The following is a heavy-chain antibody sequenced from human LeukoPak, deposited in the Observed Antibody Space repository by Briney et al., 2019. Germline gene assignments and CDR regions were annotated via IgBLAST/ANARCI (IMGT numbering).Heavy chain of an antibody. Sequence: GGSLRLSCAVSGFSVRTNFMSWVRQAPGKGLEWVSYISSSSSTIYYADSVKGRFTISRDNAKNSLYLQMNSLRAEDTAIYYCTRDSPPDYWGQGTLVTVSS. CDR1: GFSVRTNF. J-gene: IGHJ4*02. CDR3: TRDSPPDY. CDR2: ISSSSSTI. V-gene: IGHV3-48*01.